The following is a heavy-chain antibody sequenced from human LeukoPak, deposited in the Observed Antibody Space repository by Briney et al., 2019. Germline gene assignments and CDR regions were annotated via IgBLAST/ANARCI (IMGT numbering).Heavy chain of an antibody. CDR1: GYTFTSYG. D-gene: IGHD3-3*01. CDR2: ISAYNGNT. V-gene: IGHV1-18*01. Sequence: ASVKVSCKASGYTFTSYGISWVRQAPGQGLEWMGWISAYNGNTNYAQKLQGRVTMTTDTSTSTAYMELRSLRSDDTAVYYCARDSGSTYYDFWSGYYTGKGNWFDPWGQGTLVTVSS. J-gene: IGHJ5*02. CDR3: ARDSGSTYYDFWSGYYTGKGNWFDP.